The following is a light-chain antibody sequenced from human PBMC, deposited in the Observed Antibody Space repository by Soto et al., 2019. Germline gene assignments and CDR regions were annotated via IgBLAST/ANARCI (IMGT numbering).Light chain of an antibody. CDR3: FSYTSSGTYV. J-gene: IGLJ1*01. CDR2: EVS. Sequence: QSVLTQPASVSGSPGQSITISCTGTSSDVGNYKYVSWYQQHPGKAPKLMIYEVSNRPSGVSNRFPGSKSGNTASLTVSGLQAEDETDYYCFSYTSSGTYVFGTGTKVTLL. CDR1: SSDVGNYKY. V-gene: IGLV2-14*01.